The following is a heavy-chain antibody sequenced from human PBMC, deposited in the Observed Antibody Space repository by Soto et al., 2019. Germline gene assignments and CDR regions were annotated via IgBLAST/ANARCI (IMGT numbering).Heavy chain of an antibody. CDR2: ISASGGST. CDR3: AKDVVGYCSSTSCYGGLDY. D-gene: IGHD2-2*01. CDR1: GFTFSSYA. J-gene: IGHJ4*02. Sequence: GGSLRLSCAASGFTFSSYAMSWVRQAPGEGLEWVSGISASGGSTYCADSVKGRFTISRDNSKNTLSLQMNSLRAEDTALYYCAKDVVGYCSSTSCYGGLDYWGQGTPVTVSS. V-gene: IGHV3-23*01.